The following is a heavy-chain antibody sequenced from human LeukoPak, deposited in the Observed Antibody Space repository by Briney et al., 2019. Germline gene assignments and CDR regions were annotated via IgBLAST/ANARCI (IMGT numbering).Heavy chain of an antibody. D-gene: IGHD1-26*01. CDR3: ARMGANFDY. V-gene: IGHV3-48*01. Sequence: GGSLRLSCAASGFTFSSYSMNWVRQAPGKGLEWVSSISSSSSTIYYADSVKGRFTISRDNAKNSLYLQMNSLRAEDTAVYYCARMGANFDYWGQGTLVTVSS. J-gene: IGHJ4*02. CDR2: ISSSSSTI. CDR1: GFTFSSYS.